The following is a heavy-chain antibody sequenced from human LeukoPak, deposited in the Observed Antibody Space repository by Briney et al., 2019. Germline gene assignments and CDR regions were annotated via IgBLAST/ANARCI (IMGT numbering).Heavy chain of an antibody. CDR2: ISSNGGST. J-gene: IGHJ4*02. CDR1: GFTFSSYA. V-gene: IGHV3-64*01. Sequence: PGGSLRLSCAASGFTFSSYAMHWVRQAPGKGLEYVSAISSNGGSTYYANSVKGRFTISRDNSKNSLYLQMNSLRAEDTAVYYCARSTESGSSFDYWGQGTLVTVSS. D-gene: IGHD2-2*01. CDR3: ARSTESGSSFDY.